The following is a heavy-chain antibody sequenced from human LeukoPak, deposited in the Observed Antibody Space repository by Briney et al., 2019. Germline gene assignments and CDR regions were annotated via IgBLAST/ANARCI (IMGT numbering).Heavy chain of an antibody. CDR1: GYSFTSYW. D-gene: IGHD6-19*01. CDR2: LNPGDSDT. V-gene: IGHV5-51*01. CDR3: AIRIGSGWYDY. J-gene: IGHJ4*02. Sequence: GESLKISCKGSGYSFTSYWTSWSRQMPGKGLEWLEILNPGDSDTTYCPSFQVQVTISPDKSISTANLQWSSLKASDTAMYYCAIRIGSGWYDYWGQGTLVTVSS.